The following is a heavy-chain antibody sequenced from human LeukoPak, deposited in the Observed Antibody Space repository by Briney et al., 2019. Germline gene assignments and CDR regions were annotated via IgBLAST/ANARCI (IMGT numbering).Heavy chain of an antibody. J-gene: IGHJ6*02. Sequence: PGGSLRLSCAASGFTFSSYGMHWVRQAPGKGLEWVAVISYDGSNKYYADSVKGRFTISRDNSKNTLYLQMNSLRAEDTAVYYCAKVAPSVYDTFMDVWGQGTTVTVSS. V-gene: IGHV3-30*18. CDR1: GFTFSSYG. CDR3: AKVAPSVYDTFMDV. CDR2: ISYDGSNK. D-gene: IGHD5/OR15-5a*01.